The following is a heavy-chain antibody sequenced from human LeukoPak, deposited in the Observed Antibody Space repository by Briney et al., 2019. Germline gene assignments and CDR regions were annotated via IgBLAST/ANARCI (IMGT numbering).Heavy chain of an antibody. V-gene: IGHV3-7*01. CDR3: ARMSSYCDY. CDR2: IKPDGSEK. CDR1: GFTFSSHH. J-gene: IGHJ4*02. D-gene: IGHD2-2*01. Sequence: GSLRLSCVASGFTFSSHHMNWVRQTPGKGLESVATIKPDGSEKYYVDSVKGRFTISRDNAKSSLYLQMNSLRAEDTGAYFCARMSSYCDYWGQGTLVTVSS.